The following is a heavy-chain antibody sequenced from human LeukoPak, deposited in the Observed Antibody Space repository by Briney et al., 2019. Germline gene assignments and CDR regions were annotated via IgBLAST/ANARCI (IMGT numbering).Heavy chain of an antibody. CDR2: FDPEDGET. D-gene: IGHD3-9*01. V-gene: IGHV1-24*01. J-gene: IGHJ4*02. Sequence: ASVKVSCKVSGYTLNQLSMHWVRQAPGKGLEWMGGFDPEDGETIYAQKFQGRVTMTEDTSTDTAYMELNSLKAEDTAVYYCITESPRFLNWLDQNAWGQGTLATVSS. CDR3: ITESPRFLNWLDQNA. CDR1: GYTLNQLS.